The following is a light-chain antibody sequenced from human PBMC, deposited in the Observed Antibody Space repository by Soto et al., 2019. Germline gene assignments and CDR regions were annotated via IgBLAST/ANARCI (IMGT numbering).Light chain of an antibody. J-gene: IGLJ2*01. Sequence: QSVLTQPPSVSEAPRQRVTISCSGSSSNIGNNAVNWYQQFPGKAPKLLIYYDDLLPSGVSDRFSGSRSGTSASLAISGLQSEDEADYYCAAWDDRLNGPVFGGGTKLTVL. CDR3: AAWDDRLNGPV. CDR2: YDD. CDR1: SSNIGNNA. V-gene: IGLV1-36*01.